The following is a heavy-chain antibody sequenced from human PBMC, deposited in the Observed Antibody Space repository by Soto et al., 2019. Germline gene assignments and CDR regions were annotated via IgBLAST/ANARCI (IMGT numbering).Heavy chain of an antibody. J-gene: IGHJ4*02. CDR3: AKDLGISGYSGYSLYY. V-gene: IGHV3-23*01. D-gene: IGHD5-12*01. CDR1: GFTFSSYA. Sequence: GGSLRLSCAASGFTFSSYAMSWVRQAPGKGLEWVSAISGSGGSTYYADSVKGRFTISRDNSKNTLYLQMNSLRAEDTAVYYCAKDLGISGYSGYSLYYWGQGTLVTVSS. CDR2: ISGSGGST.